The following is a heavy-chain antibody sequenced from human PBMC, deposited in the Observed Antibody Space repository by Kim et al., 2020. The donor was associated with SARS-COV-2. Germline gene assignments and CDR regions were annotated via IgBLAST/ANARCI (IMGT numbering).Heavy chain of an antibody. Sequence: SETLSLTCTVSGGSISSSSYYWGWIRQPPGKGLEWIGSIYYSGSTYYNPSLKSRVTISVDTSKNQFSLKLSSVTAADTAVYYCARDPVGASDYWGQGTL. CDR1: GGSISSSSYY. J-gene: IGHJ4*02. CDR2: IYYSGST. V-gene: IGHV4-39*07. CDR3: ARDPVGASDY. D-gene: IGHD1-26*01.